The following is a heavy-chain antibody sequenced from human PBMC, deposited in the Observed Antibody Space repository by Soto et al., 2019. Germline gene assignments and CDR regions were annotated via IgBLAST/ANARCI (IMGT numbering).Heavy chain of an antibody. Sequence: QITLKESGPTLVKPTQTLTLTCTFSGFSLSSTEEGVGWLRQPPGKAPEGLALIYWVDDTRYSPSLQSRHTITKDTSKKQVVLTKTHVDHVDTATYVCAYGSCSGADCNPNPYFDYWGQGILVTVSS. D-gene: IGHD2-15*01. CDR1: GFSLSSTEEG. V-gene: IGHV2-5*02. CDR2: IYWVDDT. J-gene: IGHJ4*02. CDR3: AYGSCSGADCNPNPYFDY.